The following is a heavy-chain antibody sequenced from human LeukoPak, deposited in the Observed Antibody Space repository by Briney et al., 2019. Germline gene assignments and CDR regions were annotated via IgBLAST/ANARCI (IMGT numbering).Heavy chain of an antibody. Sequence: PGGSLRLSSAASRFTFTNYRMGWVRQAPGKGLEWVANIEPDGSKTYDVGSVRGRFTISRDNAKNLLYLHMNSLRAEDTAVYYCARITGTFDYWGQGTLVTVSS. CDR1: RFTFTNYR. CDR3: ARITGTFDY. V-gene: IGHV3-7*01. D-gene: IGHD1-20*01. CDR2: IEPDGSKT. J-gene: IGHJ4*02.